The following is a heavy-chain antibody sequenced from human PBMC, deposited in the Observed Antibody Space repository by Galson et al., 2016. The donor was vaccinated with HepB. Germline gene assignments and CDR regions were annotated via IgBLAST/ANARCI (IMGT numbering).Heavy chain of an antibody. CDR2: IDWDDDK. V-gene: IGHV2-70*11. Sequence: PALVKPTQTLTLTCAFSAFSLKSNRMCVSWIRQPPGKALEWLARIDWDDDKYYATSLKTRLTISKDTSKNQVVLTLTNVGPVDTATYLCARCHSGSYDAMDVWGQGTTVTVSS. J-gene: IGHJ6*02. CDR1: AFSLKSNRMC. D-gene: IGHD1-26*01. CDR3: ARCHSGSYDAMDV.